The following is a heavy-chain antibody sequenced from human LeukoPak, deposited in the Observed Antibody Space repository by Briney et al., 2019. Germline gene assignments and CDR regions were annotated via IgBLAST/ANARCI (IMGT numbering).Heavy chain of an antibody. D-gene: IGHD3-16*01. V-gene: IGHV3-33*01. Sequence: QPGRSLRLSCAASGLNFSRFGMHWVRQAPGKGLEWVADIWNDGTYKYYPDPVKGRFTISRDNSKNTLYLQMNSLRVEDTAVYYCAGVPLGARGYLDHWGQGTLVTVSS. J-gene: IGHJ4*02. CDR1: GLNFSRFG. CDR2: IWNDGTYK. CDR3: AGVPLGARGYLDH.